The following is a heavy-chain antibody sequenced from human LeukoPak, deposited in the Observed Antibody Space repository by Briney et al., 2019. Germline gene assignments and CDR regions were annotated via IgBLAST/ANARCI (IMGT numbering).Heavy chain of an antibody. CDR1: GLTFSNSA. D-gene: IGHD3-9*01. V-gene: IGHV3-23*01. CDR2: ISVGSDVI. CDR3: AKSHVSTATGTGRYFGY. Sequence: GGSLRLSCAVSGLTFSNSAMSWVRQAPGKGLEWVSAISVGSDVIYYADSVKGRFAISRDNSKHTVYLQIDSLRAEDTAVYYCAKSHVSTATGTGRYFGYWGQGTLVTVSS. J-gene: IGHJ4*02.